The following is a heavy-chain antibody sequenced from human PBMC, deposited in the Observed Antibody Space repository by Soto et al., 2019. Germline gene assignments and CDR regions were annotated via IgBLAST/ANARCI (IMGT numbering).Heavy chain of an antibody. J-gene: IGHJ5*02. D-gene: IGHD2-2*01. CDR2: IYYSGST. CDR3: ARAHQLLPNWFDP. CDR1: GGSISSGDYY. Sequence: KPSETLSLTCTVSGGSISSGDYYWSWIRQPPGKGLEWIGYIYYSGSTYYNPSLKSRVTISVDTSKNQFSLKLSSVTAADTAVYYCARAHQLLPNWFDPWGRGTLVTVSS. V-gene: IGHV4-30-4*01.